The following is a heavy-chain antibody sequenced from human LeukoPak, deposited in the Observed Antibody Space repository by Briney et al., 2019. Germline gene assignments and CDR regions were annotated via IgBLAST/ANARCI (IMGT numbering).Heavy chain of an antibody. V-gene: IGHV3-66*01. J-gene: IGHJ6*03. CDR2: IYSGDST. CDR1: GFTVSNNY. Sequence: GGSLRPSCAASGFTVSNNYMSWVRQAPGKGLEWVSIIYSGDSTYYADSVKGRFTISSDNSRNTLYLQMNSLRAEDTAVYYCARDGVRAYCGGDCMDVWGKGTTVTISS. CDR3: ARDGVRAYCGGDCMDV. D-gene: IGHD2-21*01.